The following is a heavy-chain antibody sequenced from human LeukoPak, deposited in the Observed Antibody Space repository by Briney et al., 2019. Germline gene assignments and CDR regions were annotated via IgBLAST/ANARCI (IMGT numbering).Heavy chain of an antibody. Sequence: GASVKVSCKASGYTFTGYYMHWVRQAPGQGLEWMGRINPNSGGTNYAQKLQGRVTMTRDTSISTAYMELRSLRSDDTAVYYCARNDYDILTGYGIYVDYWGQGTLVTVSS. V-gene: IGHV1-2*06. CDR2: INPNSGGT. CDR1: GYTFTGYY. J-gene: IGHJ4*02. CDR3: ARNDYDILTGYGIYVDY. D-gene: IGHD3-9*01.